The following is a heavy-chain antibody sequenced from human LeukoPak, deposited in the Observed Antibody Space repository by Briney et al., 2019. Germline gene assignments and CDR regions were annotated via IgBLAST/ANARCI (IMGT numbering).Heavy chain of an antibody. CDR2: IYYSGST. CDR1: GGSISSGGYY. CDR3: ARDSLVVPAAIGWFDP. J-gene: IGHJ5*02. D-gene: IGHD2-2*01. V-gene: IGHV4-61*08. Sequence: SETLSLTCTVSGGSISSGGYYWSWIRQPPGKGLEWIGYIYYSGSTNYNPSLKSRVTISVDTSKNQFSLKLSSVTAADTAVYYCARDSLVVPAAIGWFDPWGQGTLVTVSS.